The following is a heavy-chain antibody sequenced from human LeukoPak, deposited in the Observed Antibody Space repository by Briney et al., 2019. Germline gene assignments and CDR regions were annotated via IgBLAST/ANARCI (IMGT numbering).Heavy chain of an antibody. V-gene: IGHV3-11*05. Sequence: TGGSLRLSCAASGFTFSDYYMSWIRQAPGKGLEWVSYISSSYTNYAASVKGRFTISRDNAKNSLYLQMNSLRAEDTAVYYCARASDDYVWGSYRYFDYWGQGTLVTVSS. CDR3: ARASDDYVWGSYRYFDY. D-gene: IGHD3-16*02. CDR1: GFTFSDYY. J-gene: IGHJ4*02. CDR2: ISSSYT.